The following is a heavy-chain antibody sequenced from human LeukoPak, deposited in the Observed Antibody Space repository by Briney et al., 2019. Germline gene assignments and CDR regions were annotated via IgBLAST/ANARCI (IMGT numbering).Heavy chain of an antibody. CDR1: GYTFTSYH. V-gene: IGHV1-46*01. J-gene: IGHJ6*04. CDR3: ARAGDSNWANYYYGLDV. CDR2: ITPSNGFT. Sequence: ASVKVSCKASGYTFTSYHIHWVRQAPGQGLEWMGIITPSNGFTTHAQKFQGRLTMTRDTSTSTVYMELNSPTPEDTAVYYCARAGDSNWANYYYGLDVWGKGTTVTVSS. D-gene: IGHD6-13*01.